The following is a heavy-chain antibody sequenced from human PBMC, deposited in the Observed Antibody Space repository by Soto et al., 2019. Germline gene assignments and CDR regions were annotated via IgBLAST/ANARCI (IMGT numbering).Heavy chain of an antibody. CDR2: ISSSSSTI. D-gene: IGHD3-3*01. Sequence: YTLSSDCVKCVGQAPGQGLEWVSYISSSSSTIYYADSVKGRFTISRDNAKNSLYLQMSSLKASDSAMYYCARRCDTIVAFCYPALDHWG. J-gene: IGHJ4*01. CDR3: ARRCDTIVAFCYPALDH. CDR1: YTLSSDC. V-gene: IGHV3-48*01.